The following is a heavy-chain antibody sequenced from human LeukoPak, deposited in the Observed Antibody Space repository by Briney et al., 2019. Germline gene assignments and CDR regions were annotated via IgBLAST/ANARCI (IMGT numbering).Heavy chain of an antibody. Sequence: ALRLSCAVSGLTVSSNYMNWVRQAAGKGLDWVVVIYSGGGTHYADSVPGRFTISRDHSKNTLSLQMNGLRDEDTAVYFWASAVEVASVIADYWGQGALVTVSS. J-gene: IGHJ4*02. D-gene: IGHD2-21*01. V-gene: IGHV3-66*01. CDR2: IYSGGGT. CDR3: ASAVEVASVIADY. CDR1: GLTVSSNY.